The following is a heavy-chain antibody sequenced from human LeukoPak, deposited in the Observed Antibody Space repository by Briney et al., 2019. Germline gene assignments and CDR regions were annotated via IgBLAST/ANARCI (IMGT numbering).Heavy chain of an antibody. Sequence: GGSLRLSCAASGFTFSSYAMSWVRQAPGKGLEWVSAISGSGGSTYYADSVKGRFTISRDNSKNTLYLQMNSLRAEDTAVYYCAKENSRRYCSSTSCHFDDYWGQGTLVTVSS. CDR3: AKENSRRYCSSTSCHFDDY. CDR2: ISGSGGST. V-gene: IGHV3-23*01. J-gene: IGHJ4*02. D-gene: IGHD2-2*01. CDR1: GFTFSSYA.